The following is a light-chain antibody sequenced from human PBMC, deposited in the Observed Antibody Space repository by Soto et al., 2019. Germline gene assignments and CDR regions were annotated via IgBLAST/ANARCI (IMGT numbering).Light chain of an antibody. CDR3: QNYHSFSIN. CDR2: DSS. V-gene: IGKV1-5*01. Sequence: DIQMTQSPSTLSASVLYIVTITFRASQNISIWLAWYQQRPGRAPRLLIYDSSSLESGVPSTFSGSGSGTEFSLTISNLRPDDFATYYCQNYHSFSINFGQGTRLEIK. J-gene: IGKJ5*01. CDR1: QNISIW.